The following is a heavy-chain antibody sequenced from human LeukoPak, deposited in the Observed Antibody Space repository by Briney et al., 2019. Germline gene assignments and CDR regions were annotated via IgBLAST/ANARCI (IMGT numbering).Heavy chain of an antibody. J-gene: IGHJ4*02. V-gene: IGHV1-2*02. Sequence: ASVKVSCKASGYTFTGYYMHWVRPAPGQGLAWMGWINPNSGGTNYAQKFQGRVTMTRDTSISTAHMELSRLRSDDTAVYYCASDSCSSSCLGEYYFDYWGQGTLVTVSS. CDR1: GYTFTGYY. CDR2: INPNSGGT. CDR3: ASDSCSSSCLGEYYFDY. D-gene: IGHD6-13*01.